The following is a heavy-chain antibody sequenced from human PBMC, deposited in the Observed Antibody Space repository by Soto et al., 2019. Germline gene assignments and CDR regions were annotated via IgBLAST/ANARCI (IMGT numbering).Heavy chain of an antibody. CDR1: GDSVSSNSAI. CDR2: TYYTSKWYN. CDR3: ARVYSSGWSFYYGTDV. D-gene: IGHD6-19*01. Sequence: QVQLQQSGPGLVKPSQTLSLTCAISGDSVSSNSAIWNWFRQSPSRGLEWLGRTYYTSKWYNDYAVSVKSLISINPDCPKSQVSLQLSAVTTEDTAVYYCARVYSSGWSFYYGTDVWGQGTTVTVSS. V-gene: IGHV6-1*01. J-gene: IGHJ6*02.